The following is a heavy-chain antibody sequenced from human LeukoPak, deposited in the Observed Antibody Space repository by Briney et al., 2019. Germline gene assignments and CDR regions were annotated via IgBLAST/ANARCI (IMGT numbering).Heavy chain of an antibody. D-gene: IGHD6-13*01. Sequence: ASVKVSCKASGYTFTSYDINRVRQATGQGLEWMGWMNPNSGNTGYAQKFQGRVTMTRNTSISTAYMELSSLRSEDTAVYYCARVRLIAAAGTLGYWGQGTLVTVSS. J-gene: IGHJ4*02. V-gene: IGHV1-8*01. CDR1: GYTFTSYD. CDR2: MNPNSGNT. CDR3: ARVRLIAAAGTLGY.